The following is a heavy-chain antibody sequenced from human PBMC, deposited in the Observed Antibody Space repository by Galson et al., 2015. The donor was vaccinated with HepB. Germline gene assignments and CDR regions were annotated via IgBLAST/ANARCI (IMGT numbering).Heavy chain of an antibody. CDR2: ISSNGGST. D-gene: IGHD3-22*01. Sequence: SLRLSCAASGFTFSSYAMHWVRQAPGKGLEYVSAISSNGGSTYYADSVKGRFTISRDNSKNTLYLQMSSLRAEDTAVYYCVKEQGYDSSEAYYYGMDVWGQGTTVTVSS. CDR1: GFTFSSYA. CDR3: VKEQGYDSSEAYYYGMDV. J-gene: IGHJ6*02. V-gene: IGHV3-64D*06.